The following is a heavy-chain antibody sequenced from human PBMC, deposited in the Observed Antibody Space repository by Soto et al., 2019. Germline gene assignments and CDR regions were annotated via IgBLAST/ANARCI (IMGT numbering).Heavy chain of an antibody. V-gene: IGHV1-69*06. J-gene: IGHJ4*02. CDR3: ARDPSGSYREFDY. D-gene: IGHD1-26*01. CDR2: IIPIFGTA. CDR1: GGTFSSYA. Sequence: SVKVSFKASGGTFSSYAISWLRQAPGQGLEWMGGIIPIFGTANYAQKFQGRVTITADKSTSTAYMELSSLRSEDTAVYYCARDPSGSYREFDYWGQGTLVTVSS.